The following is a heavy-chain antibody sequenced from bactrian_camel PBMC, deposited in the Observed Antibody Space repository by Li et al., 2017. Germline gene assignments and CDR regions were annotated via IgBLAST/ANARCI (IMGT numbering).Heavy chain of an antibody. V-gene: IGHV3S6*01. Sequence: HVQLVESGGGSVQAGGSLRLSCAAHEYLFTSYCMGWFRQAPGKGLEWVSSIYSDDDNTRYADSVKGRFTITKDTAKNLLYLQMNSLKPEDTAMYYCAVDSGDIVVMVSLKSMTITPGARGPRSPSP. D-gene: IGHD2*01. CDR2: IYSDDDNT. CDR1: EYLFTSYC. J-gene: IGHJ4*01. CDR3: AVDSGDIVVMVSLKSMTITP.